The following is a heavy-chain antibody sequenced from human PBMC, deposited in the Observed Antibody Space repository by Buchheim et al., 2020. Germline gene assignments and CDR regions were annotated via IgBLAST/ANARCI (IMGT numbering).Heavy chain of an antibody. CDR3: ARDRESIAVAGIFDY. CDR1: GFTFSSYA. J-gene: IGHJ4*02. V-gene: IGHV3-30*04. CDR2: ISYDGSNI. D-gene: IGHD6-19*01. Sequence: QVQLVESGGGVVQPGRSLRLSCAASGFTFSSYAMHWVRQAPGKGLEWVAVISYDGSNIYYADSVKGRFTISRDNSKNTLYLQMNSLRAEDTAVYYCARDRESIAVAGIFDYWGQGTL.